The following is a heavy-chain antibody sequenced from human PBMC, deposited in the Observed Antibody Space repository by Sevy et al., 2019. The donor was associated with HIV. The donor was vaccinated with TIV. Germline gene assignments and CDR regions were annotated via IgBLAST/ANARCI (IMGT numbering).Heavy chain of an antibody. CDR2: VSHSGNT. D-gene: IGHD2-2*02. V-gene: IGHV4-59*08. J-gene: IGHJ4*02. CDR3: ARLRWDLVVVPGATPGCYFDS. Sequence: SETLSLTCTVSGDSINTYYWSWIRQPPGKGLESIGYVSHSGNTNYNPSLKSRVSMSVDTSTNQFSLKVKSVTAADTAVYYCARLRWDLVVVPGATPGCYFDSWGQGTLVTVSS. CDR1: GDSINTYY.